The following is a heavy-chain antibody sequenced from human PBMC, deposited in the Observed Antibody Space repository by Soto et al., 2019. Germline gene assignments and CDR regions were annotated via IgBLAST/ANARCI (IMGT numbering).Heavy chain of an antibody. J-gene: IGHJ4*02. CDR2: VNPNGAST. CDR3: ASVTTIWSN. V-gene: IGHV1-46*01. Sequence: QIQVVQSGAEVKEPGASVKVSCMASGYSSSNYYTHWVRQAPGQGLEWMGIVNPNGASTNYAQRFQGRVTLTRETSTNTDYMELSRLTSDDTAVYFCASVTTIWSNWGQGTLVTVSS. D-gene: IGHD2-21*02. CDR1: GYSSSNYY.